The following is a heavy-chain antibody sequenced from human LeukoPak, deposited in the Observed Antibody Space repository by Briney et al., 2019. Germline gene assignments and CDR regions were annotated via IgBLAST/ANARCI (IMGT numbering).Heavy chain of an antibody. CDR1: GFTFSGYW. Sequence: GGSLRLSCAASGFTFSGYWMTWVRHAPGKGLEWVANIKQDGSEKYYVDSVKGRFTISRDNAKNSLYLQMNSLRAEDTAVYYCARDHLSRFDFWGQGTLVTVSS. J-gene: IGHJ4*02. D-gene: IGHD3-3*02. CDR2: IKQDGSEK. V-gene: IGHV3-7*01. CDR3: ARDHLSRFDF.